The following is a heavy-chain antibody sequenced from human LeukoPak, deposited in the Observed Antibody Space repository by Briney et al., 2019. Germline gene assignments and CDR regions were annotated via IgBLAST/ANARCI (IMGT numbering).Heavy chain of an antibody. V-gene: IGHV3-21*01. CDR2: ITRGSIYT. Sequence: GGSLRLSCAASGFTFSNYNMNWVRQTPGKGLEWVSSITRGSIYTFYADSVKGRFTISRDNAKNSLYLQMNSLRAEDTAVYYCARADYVYRGTFDYWGQGTLVTVSS. CDR3: ARADYVYRGTFDY. D-gene: IGHD4-17*01. CDR1: GFTFSNYN. J-gene: IGHJ4*02.